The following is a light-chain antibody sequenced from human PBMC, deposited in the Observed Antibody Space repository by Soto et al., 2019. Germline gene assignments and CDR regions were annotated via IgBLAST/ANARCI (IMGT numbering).Light chain of an antibody. Sequence: QSALTQPASVSGSPGQSITISCTGTSSDVGVVSWYQQRPGKAPELMIYEGSKRPSRVSNRFSGSKSGNTASLTISGLQAEDEADYYCCSFVGGSTWVVFGGGTKVTVL. J-gene: IGLJ2*01. CDR3: CSFVGGSTWVV. V-gene: IGLV2-23*01. CDR2: EGS. CDR1: SSDVGV.